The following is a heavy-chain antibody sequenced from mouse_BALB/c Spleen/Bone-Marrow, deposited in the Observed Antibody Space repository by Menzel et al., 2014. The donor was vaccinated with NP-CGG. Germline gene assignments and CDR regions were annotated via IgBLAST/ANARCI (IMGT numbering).Heavy chain of an antibody. D-gene: IGHD1-2*01. CDR3: ARPDYYGYLNY. CDR1: GFDFXNSW. CDR2: INPNSRPI. V-gene: IGHV4-1*02. Sequence: GRLMGSGGGRVQPGGSLKLSCAASGFDFXNSWMGWVGQPPGKGQKWIGEINPNSRPINYSPSLKDKFIISRDNAKNTLYLRLNKVRSEDTALYYCARPDYYGYLNYWGQGTTLTVSS. J-gene: IGHJ2*01.